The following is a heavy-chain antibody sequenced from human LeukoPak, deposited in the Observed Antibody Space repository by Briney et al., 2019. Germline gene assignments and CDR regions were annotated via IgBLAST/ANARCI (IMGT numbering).Heavy chain of an antibody. CDR1: GFTFSSYW. CDR3: AREDHYSNYEFDY. Sequence: GGSLRLSCAASGFTFSSYWMSWVRQAPGKGLEWVANIKQDGSEKYYVDSVKGRFTISRDNAKNSLYLQMNSLRAEDTAVYYCAREDHYSNYEFDYWGQGTLVTVS. CDR2: IKQDGSEK. J-gene: IGHJ4*02. D-gene: IGHD4-11*01. V-gene: IGHV3-7*01.